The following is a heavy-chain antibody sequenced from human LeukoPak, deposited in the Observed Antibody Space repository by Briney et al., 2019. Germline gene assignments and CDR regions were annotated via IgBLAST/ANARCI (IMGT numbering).Heavy chain of an antibody. CDR2: ISTSGTTM. CDR3: AGSGHCISTSCYSIWRRSLYGMDV. V-gene: IGHV3-11*01. D-gene: IGHD2-2*02. CDR1: GFTFSDHY. J-gene: IGHJ6*02. Sequence: GGSLRLSCAASGFTFSDHYMSWIRLAPGKGLEWVSSISTSGTTMYYADSVKGRFTISRDNAKNSLYLQMNSLRAEDTAVYYCAGSGHCISTSCYSIWRRSLYGMDVWGQGTTVTVPS.